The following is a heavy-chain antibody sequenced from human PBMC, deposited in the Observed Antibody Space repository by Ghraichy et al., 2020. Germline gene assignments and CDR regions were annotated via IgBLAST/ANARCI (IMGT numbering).Heavy chain of an antibody. CDR2: INPIRGGT. D-gene: IGHD6-13*01. Sequence: ASVKVSCKASGYTFTDYFIHWVRQAPGQGLEWMGWINPIRGGTIYARQFQGRVTMTSDTSIHTAYMELSSLTSDDTAVYYCARDRCAGMGSSGFDVWGQGTLVTVAS. V-gene: IGHV1-2*02. J-gene: IGHJ3*01. CDR1: GYTFTDYF. CDR3: ARDRCAGMGSSGFDV.